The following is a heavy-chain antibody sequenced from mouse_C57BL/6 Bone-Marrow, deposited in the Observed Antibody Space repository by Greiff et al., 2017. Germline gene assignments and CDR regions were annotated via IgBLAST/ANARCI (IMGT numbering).Heavy chain of an antibody. CDR2: ISSGSSTI. J-gene: IGHJ2*01. Sequence: EVQLKESGGGLVKPGGSLKLSCAASGFTFSDYGMHWVRQAPEKGLEWVAYISSGSSTIYYADTVKGRFTISRDNAKNTLFLQMTSLRSEDTAMYYCARFSSVGYFDYWGQGTTLTVSS. CDR1: GFTFSDYG. V-gene: IGHV5-17*01. D-gene: IGHD1-1*01. CDR3: ARFSSVGYFDY.